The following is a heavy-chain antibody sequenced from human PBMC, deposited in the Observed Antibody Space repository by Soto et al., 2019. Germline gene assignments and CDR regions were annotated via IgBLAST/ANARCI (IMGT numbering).Heavy chain of an antibody. CDR2: IKSKTDGGTT. D-gene: IGHD3-9*01. CDR1: GFTFSNAW. CDR3: TTDRLRYFDWSFLSDYYYYGMDV. J-gene: IGHJ6*02. Sequence: AGGSLRLSCAASGFTFSNAWMNWVRQAPGKGLEWVGRIKSKTDGGTTDYAAPVKGRFTISRDDSKNTLYLQMNSLKTEDTAVYYCTTDRLRYFDWSFLSDYYYYGMDVWGQGTTVTVSS. V-gene: IGHV3-15*07.